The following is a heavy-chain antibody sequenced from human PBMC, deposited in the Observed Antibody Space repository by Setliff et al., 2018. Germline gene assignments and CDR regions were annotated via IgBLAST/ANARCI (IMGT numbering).Heavy chain of an antibody. D-gene: IGHD3-10*01. CDR1: GGSFSGYY. CDR2: IYHSGST. Sequence: PSETLSLTCAVYGGSFSGYYWSWIRQPPGKGLEWSGEIYHSGSTNYNPSLKSRVTISVDTSKNQFSLKLNSVTAADTAVYYCARGPGSSRLYYFDYWGQGTLVTVSS. V-gene: IGHV4-34*01. CDR3: ARGPGSSRLYYFDY. J-gene: IGHJ4*02.